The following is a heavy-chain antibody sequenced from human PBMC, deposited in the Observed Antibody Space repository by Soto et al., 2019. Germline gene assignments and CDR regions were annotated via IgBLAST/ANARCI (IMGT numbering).Heavy chain of an antibody. CDR2: IMYSGYS. J-gene: IGHJ6*02. CDR3: ASHGFGPLHGLVDV. Sequence: QVQLQESGPGLVKPSETLSLTCTVSGDSLTNYYCSWFRQPPGKGLEWIGYIMYSGYSAYNLAPKPRVTVSRDTSRTRFSLMLGSVTATDTAVYYCASHGFGPLHGLVDVWGQGTTVIVSS. V-gene: IGHV4-59*08. D-gene: IGHD3-10*01. CDR1: GDSLTNYY.